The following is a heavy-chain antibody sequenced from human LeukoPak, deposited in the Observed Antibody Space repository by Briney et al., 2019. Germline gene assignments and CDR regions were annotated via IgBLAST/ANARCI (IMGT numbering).Heavy chain of an antibody. CDR2: IYFTGST. CDR3: ARSSTGYWNFDL. Sequence: TSETLSLTCTVSGVSISGHYWSWIRQPPGKGLEWIGYIYFTGSTDYNPSLKSRVTISVDTSKNQVSLKLSSVTAADTAVYYCARSSTGYWNFDLWGRGTLVTVSA. CDR1: GVSISGHY. J-gene: IGHJ2*01. V-gene: IGHV4-59*11.